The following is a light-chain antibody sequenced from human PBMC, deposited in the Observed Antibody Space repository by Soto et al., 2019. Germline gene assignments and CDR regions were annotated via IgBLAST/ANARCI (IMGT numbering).Light chain of an antibody. V-gene: IGKV3-15*01. CDR3: QQYNNWPPKNT. CDR2: DAS. Sequence: EIVMTQSPATLSVSPGERATLSCRASQSVSSNLAWYQQKPGQAPRLLIYDASTRATGIPARFSGSGSGTEFTLTINSLQSEDFAVYYCQQYNNWPPKNTFGQGTKLEIK. J-gene: IGKJ2*01. CDR1: QSVSSN.